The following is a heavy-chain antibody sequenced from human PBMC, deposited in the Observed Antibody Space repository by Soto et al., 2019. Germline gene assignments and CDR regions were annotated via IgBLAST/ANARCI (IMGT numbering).Heavy chain of an antibody. D-gene: IGHD3-22*01. CDR2: IQYSGDT. CDR1: GGSVGSGAYY. J-gene: IGHJ3*01. V-gene: IGHV4-61*08. CDR3: ARHDYSDRAFDL. Sequence: SETLSLTCIVSGGSVGSGAYYWSWIRQPPGNALEWIGYIQYSGDTNYNSSLKSRVTISVDMSRNRFSLKLTSVTAADTAFYYCARHDYSDRAFDLWGQGTMVTVS.